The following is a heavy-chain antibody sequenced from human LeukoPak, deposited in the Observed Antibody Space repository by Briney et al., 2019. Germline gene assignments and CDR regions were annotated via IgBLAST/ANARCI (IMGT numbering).Heavy chain of an antibody. V-gene: IGHV3-66*01. CDR3: AKGGGFRKYYFDY. Sequence: GGSLRLSCAAPGFTLSSNYVGWVRQAPGKGLEWVSHIYSGGSTYHADSVKGRFTISRATSENMVFLQMNSLRAEDTAVYYCAKGGGFRKYYFDYWGQGTLVTVSS. CDR1: GFTLSSNY. D-gene: IGHD3-16*01. CDR2: IYSGGST. J-gene: IGHJ4*02.